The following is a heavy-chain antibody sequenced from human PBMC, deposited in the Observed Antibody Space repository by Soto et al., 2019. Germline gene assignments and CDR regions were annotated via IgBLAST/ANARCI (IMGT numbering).Heavy chain of an antibody. CDR1: GGTFSSYA. D-gene: IGHD4-17*01. J-gene: IGHJ6*02. CDR3: ARGGHDYGDYEDYYYYGMDV. CDR2: MIPMFGKA. Sequence: QVQLVQSGAEVKKPGSSVKVSCKASGGTFSSYAISWVRQAPGQGLEWMGGMIPMFGKANYARKFQGRATITADESTSTAYMELSSLRSEDTAVYYCARGGHDYGDYEDYYYYGMDVWGQGTTVTVSS. V-gene: IGHV1-69*01.